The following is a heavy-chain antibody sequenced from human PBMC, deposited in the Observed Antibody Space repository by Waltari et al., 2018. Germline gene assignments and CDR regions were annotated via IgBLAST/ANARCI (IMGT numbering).Heavy chain of an antibody. V-gene: IGHV1-69*13. CDR3: ARVGNRYLGSRDAFDI. CDR1: GGTFSSYA. J-gene: IGHJ3*02. CDR2: ILPIFGTA. Sequence: QVQLVQSGAEVKKPGSSVQGSCKASGGTFSSYAISWVRQALGQGLEWMGRILPIFGTANYAQKFQGRVTITADKSTSTAYMELSSLRSEDTAVYYCARVGNRYLGSRDAFDIWGQGTMVTVSS. D-gene: IGHD3-16*01.